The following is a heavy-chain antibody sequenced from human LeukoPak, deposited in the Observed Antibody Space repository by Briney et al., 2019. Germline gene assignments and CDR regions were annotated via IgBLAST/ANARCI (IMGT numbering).Heavy chain of an antibody. CDR2: MQYDGSDI. V-gene: IGHV3-30*02. Sequence: GGSLRLSCVASGFTFSNYGTHWVRQAPGKGLEWVTFMQYDGSDIFYADSVKGRFTISRDNSKNTLYLQMNSLRAEDTAVYYCARDYYGSGRGEAFDIWGQGTMVTVSS. D-gene: IGHD3-10*01. CDR3: ARDYYGSGRGEAFDI. CDR1: GFTFSNYG. J-gene: IGHJ3*02.